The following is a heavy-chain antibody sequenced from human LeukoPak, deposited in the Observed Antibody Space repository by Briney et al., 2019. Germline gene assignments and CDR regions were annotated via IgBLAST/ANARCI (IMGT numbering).Heavy chain of an antibody. CDR2: ISGSGGDT. V-gene: IGHV3-23*01. Sequence: GRSLRLSCAASGFTFSTYAMSWVRQAPGKGLEWVSSISGSGGDTHYADSVKGRFTISRDNSKNTLFLQMNSLRAEDTAVYYCAKQRTYFDYWGQGTLVTVSS. CDR1: GFTFSTYA. J-gene: IGHJ4*02. D-gene: IGHD3/OR15-3a*01. CDR3: AKQRTYFDY.